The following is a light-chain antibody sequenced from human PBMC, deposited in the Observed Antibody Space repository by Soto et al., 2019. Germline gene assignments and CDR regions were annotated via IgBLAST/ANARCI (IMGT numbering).Light chain of an antibody. V-gene: IGLV2-14*01. CDR1: RSGVGGYNY. J-gene: IGLJ1*01. CDR3: SSYTSSSTLV. Sequence: QACLTQRGPGFGSCGRSSSLSPSGTRSGVGGYNYVSWYQQHPGKAPKLMIYDVSNRPSGVSNRFSGSKSGNTASLTISGLQAEDEADYYCSSYTSSSTLVFGTGTKVTVL. CDR2: DVS.